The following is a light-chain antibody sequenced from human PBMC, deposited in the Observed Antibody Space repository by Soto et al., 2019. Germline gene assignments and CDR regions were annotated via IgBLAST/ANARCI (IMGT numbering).Light chain of an antibody. CDR3: QQSYSTPIT. J-gene: IGKJ5*01. CDR2: AAS. CDR1: QSISSY. Sequence: DIQMTQSPSSLSASVGDRVTITCRASQSISSYLNWYQQKPGKAPKLLIYAASSLQSGVPSRFSGSGSSTDFTLTISSLQPEDFATYYCQQSYSTPITFGQGTRLEIK. V-gene: IGKV1-39*01.